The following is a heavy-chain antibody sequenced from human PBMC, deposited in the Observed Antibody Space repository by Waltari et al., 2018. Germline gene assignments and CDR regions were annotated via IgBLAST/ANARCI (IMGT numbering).Heavy chain of an antibody. Sequence: EVQLVESGGGLVKPGGSLRLSCAASGFTFSSYSMNWVRQAPGKGLGWVSSISRSSSYIYYADSVKGRFTISRDNAKNSLYLQMNSLRAEDTAVYYCASDGGYYFDYWGQGTLVTVSS. D-gene: IGHD3-16*01. V-gene: IGHV3-21*01. CDR2: ISRSSSYI. CDR1: GFTFSSYS. CDR3: ASDGGYYFDY. J-gene: IGHJ4*02.